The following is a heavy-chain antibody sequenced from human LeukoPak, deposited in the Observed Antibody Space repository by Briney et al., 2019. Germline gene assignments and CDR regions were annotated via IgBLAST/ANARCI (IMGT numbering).Heavy chain of an antibody. V-gene: IGHV4-59*01. J-gene: IGHJ6*03. CDR2: IYYSGST. CDR1: GGSISSYY. D-gene: IGHD3-10*01. CDR3: ARMGSEYYYYYMDV. Sequence: KSSEILSLTCTVSGGSISSYYWSWIRQPPGKGLEWIGYIYYSGSTNYNPSLKSRVTISVDTSKNQFSLKLSSVTAADTAVYYCARMGSEYYYYYMDVWGKGITVTVSS.